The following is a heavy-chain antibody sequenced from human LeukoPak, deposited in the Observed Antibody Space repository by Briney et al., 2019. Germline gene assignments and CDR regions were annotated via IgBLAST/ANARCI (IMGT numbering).Heavy chain of an antibody. CDR3: AREGAGAHYFDY. CDR2: IYYSGST. D-gene: IGHD1-26*01. V-gene: IGHV4-59*01. J-gene: IGHJ4*02. CDR1: GGSISSYY. Sequence: SETLSLTCTVSGGSISSYYWSWIRQPPGKGLEWIGYIYYSGSTNYNPFLNSRVTLSVDTSKNQFSLKLSSVTAADTAVYYCAREGAGAHYFDYWGQGTPVTVSS.